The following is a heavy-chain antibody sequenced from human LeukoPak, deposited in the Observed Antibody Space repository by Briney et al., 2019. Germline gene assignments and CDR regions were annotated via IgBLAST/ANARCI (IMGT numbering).Heavy chain of an antibody. CDR3: AKDKGDAFDI. CDR1: GFTFSSYG. CDR2: VRYDGSKK. Sequence: PGGSLRLSCAASGFTFSSYGMHWVRQAPGKGLELVAFVRYDGSKKYYADSVKGRFTISRDNSKNTLYLQMNSLRAEDTAVYYCAKDKGDAFDIWGQGTMVTVSS. V-gene: IGHV3-30*02. J-gene: IGHJ3*02.